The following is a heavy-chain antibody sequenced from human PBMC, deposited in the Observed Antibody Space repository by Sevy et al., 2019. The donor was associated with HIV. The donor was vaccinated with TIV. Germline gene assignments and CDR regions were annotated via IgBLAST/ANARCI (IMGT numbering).Heavy chain of an antibody. CDR3: ARESIAAGVEAFDV. CDR2: IKEDGSGK. J-gene: IGHJ3*01. V-gene: IGHV3-7*03. CDR1: GFIVSRHW. Sequence: GGSLRLSCAASGFIVSRHWMSWVRQAPGKGLEWVANIKEDGSGKYYVDSVKGRFTISKDNAKNSLYLQMNSLRVEDTAVYFCARESIAAGVEAFDVWSQGTIVTVSS. D-gene: IGHD6-25*01.